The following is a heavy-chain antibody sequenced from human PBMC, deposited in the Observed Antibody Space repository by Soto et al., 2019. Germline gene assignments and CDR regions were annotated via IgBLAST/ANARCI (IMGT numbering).Heavy chain of an antibody. CDR3: ARGGVGYGCNWDYFDY. CDR2: ISYDGSNK. D-gene: IGHD5-18*01. V-gene: IGHV3-30-3*01. CDR1: GFTFSSYA. Sequence: QVQLVESGGGVVQPGRSLRLSCAASGFTFSSYAMHWVRQAPGKGLEWVAVISYDGSNKYYADSVKGRFTISRDNSKNTLYLQMNSLRAEDTAVYYCARGGVGYGCNWDYFDYWGQGTLVTVSS. J-gene: IGHJ4*02.